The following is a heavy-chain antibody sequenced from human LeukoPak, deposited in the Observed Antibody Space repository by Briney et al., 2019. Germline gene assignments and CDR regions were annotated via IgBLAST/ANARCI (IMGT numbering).Heavy chain of an antibody. CDR2: IYPGDSDT. CDR3: ARLEVLMAQNWFDP. Sequence: PGESLKISCKGSGYSFATYWIGWVRQMPGKGLEWMGIIYPGDSDTRYSPSFQGQVTISADKSISTAYLQWSSLKASDTAMYYCARLEVLMAQNWFDPWGQGTLVTVSS. CDR1: GYSFATYW. J-gene: IGHJ5*02. V-gene: IGHV5-51*01. D-gene: IGHD2-8*01.